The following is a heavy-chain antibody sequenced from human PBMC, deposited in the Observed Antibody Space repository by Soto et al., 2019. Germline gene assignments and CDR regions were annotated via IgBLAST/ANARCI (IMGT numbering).Heavy chain of an antibody. V-gene: IGHV1-46*01. J-gene: IGHJ3*01. Sequence: QVQLVQSGAEVKKPGASVKLSCKTSGYTFTSYYIHWVRQAPGQGLEWVAIINPSDGSTSTTQRFRGRVTVTRDMSSSTVYMDLSSLRSEDTAVYYCALNAFDFWGQGTMVTVS. CDR2: INPSDGST. CDR3: ALNAFDF. CDR1: GYTFTSYY.